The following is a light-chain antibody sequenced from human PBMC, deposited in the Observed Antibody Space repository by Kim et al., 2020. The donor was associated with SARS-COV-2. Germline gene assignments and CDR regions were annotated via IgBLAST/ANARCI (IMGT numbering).Light chain of an antibody. CDR2: GNR. CDR3: HSYDSSLRIL. V-gene: IGLV1-40*01. Sequence: GQRVTSSCTGSSSNIGANYGVHWYQQVPGKAPRLLVNGNRDRPSGVPDRFSASRSGTSASLAITGLQAEDEADYYCHSYDSSLRILFGGGTQLTVL. CDR1: SSNIGANYG. J-gene: IGLJ3*02.